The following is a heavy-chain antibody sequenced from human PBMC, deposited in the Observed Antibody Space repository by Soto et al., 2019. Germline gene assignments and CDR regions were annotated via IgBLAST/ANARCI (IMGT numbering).Heavy chain of an antibody. J-gene: IGHJ4*02. CDR2: IYSGGTT. CDR1: GFTVSGHY. CDR3: ARDRTISDYRSSGALGL. V-gene: IGHV3-66*01. D-gene: IGHD6-6*01. Sequence: QLVESGGGLVQPGGSLRLSCAASGFTVSGHYMSWVRQAPGKGLEWVSVIYSGGTTYYANSVTCRFTISRDNSRNTVYLQMNSLRAEDTAVYYCARDRTISDYRSSGALGLWGQGTLVSVSS.